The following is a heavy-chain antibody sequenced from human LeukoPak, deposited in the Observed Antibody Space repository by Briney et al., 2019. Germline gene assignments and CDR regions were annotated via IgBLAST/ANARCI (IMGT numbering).Heavy chain of an antibody. CDR2: ISAYNGNT. Sequence: ASVKVPCKASGYTFTSYGISWVRQAPGQGLEWMGWISAYNGNTNYAQKLQGRVTMTTDTSTSTAYMELRSLRSDDTAVYYCARDEGFIVGAKEIKDYWGQGTLVTVSS. CDR3: ARDEGFIVGAKEIKDY. J-gene: IGHJ4*02. D-gene: IGHD1-26*01. CDR1: GYTFTSYG. V-gene: IGHV1-18*01.